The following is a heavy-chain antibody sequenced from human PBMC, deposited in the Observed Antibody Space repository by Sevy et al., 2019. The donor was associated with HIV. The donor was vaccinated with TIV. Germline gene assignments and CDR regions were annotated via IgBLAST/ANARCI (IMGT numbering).Heavy chain of an antibody. CDR3: ARDLHWAFDQ. CDR1: ELGFSSHS. J-gene: IGHJ4*02. V-gene: IGHV3-48*02. Sequence: GSLRLSCTYSELGFSSHSFNWVRQAPGKGLEWISYISGIGTPISYLDSLRGRFTISRDNAKNSLFLQMNNLRDDDTAVYCYARDLHWAFDQWGQGTLVTVSS. CDR2: ISGIGTPI. D-gene: IGHD7-27*01.